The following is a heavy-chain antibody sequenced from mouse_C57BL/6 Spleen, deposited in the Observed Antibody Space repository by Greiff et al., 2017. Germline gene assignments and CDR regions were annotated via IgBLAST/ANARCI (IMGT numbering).Heavy chain of an antibody. D-gene: IGHD2-2*01. CDR1: GFSLTSYG. CDR3: AKNGGYDDSYYFDY. CDR2: LWRGGST. V-gene: IGHV2-5*01. J-gene: IGHJ2*01. Sequence: QVQLKESGPGLVQPSQSLSITCTVSGFSLTSYGVHWVRQSPGKGLEWLGVLWRGGSTDHNAAFMSRLSITKDNSKSQVFFKMNSLQADDTAIYYCAKNGGYDDSYYFDYWGQGTTLTVSS.